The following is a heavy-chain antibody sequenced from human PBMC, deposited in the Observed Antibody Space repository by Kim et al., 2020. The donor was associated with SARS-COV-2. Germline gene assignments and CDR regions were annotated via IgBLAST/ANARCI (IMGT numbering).Heavy chain of an antibody. J-gene: IGHJ5*02. D-gene: IGHD5-18*01. CDR1: GGSIGNSF. CDR2: IYHTGST. CDR3: ARGGWLRTDWFDP. V-gene: IGHV4-59*01. Sequence: SETLSLTCTVSGGSIGNSFWSWIRQSPGKGLEWIGYIYHTGSTTYNPSFKNQATLSVDTSKSQFYLRLASVTDADTAVYYCARGGWLRTDWFDPWGQGTLVTVSS.